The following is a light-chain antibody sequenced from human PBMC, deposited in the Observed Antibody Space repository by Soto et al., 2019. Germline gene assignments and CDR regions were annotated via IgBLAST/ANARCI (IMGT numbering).Light chain of an antibody. J-gene: IGKJ1*01. CDR2: KAS. Sequence: DIQMTQSPSSLSASVGDRVTITCQASQNINNYLNWYQQKPGRAPKLLIYKASTLKSGVPSRFSGSGSGTEFTLTISSLQPDDFATYYCQHYNSYSEAFGQGTKGDIK. CDR3: QHYNSYSEA. CDR1: QNINNY. V-gene: IGKV1-5*03.